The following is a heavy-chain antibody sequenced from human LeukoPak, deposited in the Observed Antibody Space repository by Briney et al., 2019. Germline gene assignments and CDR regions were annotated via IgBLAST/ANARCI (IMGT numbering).Heavy chain of an antibody. Sequence: SETLSLTCTVSGGSVSSGSYYWSWIRQPPGKGLEWIGYIYYSGSTYYNPSLKSRVTISVDTSKNQFSLKLSSVTAADTAVYYCARWKPYYYGMDVWGQGTTVTVSS. J-gene: IGHJ6*02. CDR2: IYYSGST. V-gene: IGHV4-31*03. CDR3: ARWKPYYYGMDV. CDR1: GGSVSSGSYY. D-gene: IGHD1-1*01.